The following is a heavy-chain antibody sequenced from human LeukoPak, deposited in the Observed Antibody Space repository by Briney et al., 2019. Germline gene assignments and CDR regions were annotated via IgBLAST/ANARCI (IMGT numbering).Heavy chain of an antibody. CDR3: ASLDCSGGSCYYDY. D-gene: IGHD2-15*01. V-gene: IGHV4-39*01. Sequence: SETLSLTCTISGGSISSSSYYWGWIRQPPGKGLEWIGSIYYSGSTYYNPSLKSRVTISVDTSKNQFSLKLSSVTAADTAVYYCASLDCSGGSCYYDYWGQGTLVTVSS. CDR2: IYYSGST. J-gene: IGHJ4*02. CDR1: GGSISSSSYY.